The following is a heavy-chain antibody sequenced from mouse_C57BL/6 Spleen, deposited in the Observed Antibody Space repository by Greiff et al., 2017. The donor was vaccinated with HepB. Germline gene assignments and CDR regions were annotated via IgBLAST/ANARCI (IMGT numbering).Heavy chain of an antibody. CDR3: AIYGSSSWFAY. D-gene: IGHD1-1*01. CDR1: GYTFTSYW. J-gene: IGHJ3*01. CDR2: IDPSDSET. V-gene: IGHV1-52*01. Sequence: QVQLQQPGAELVRPGSSVKLSCKASGYTFTSYWMHWVKQRPIQGLEWIGNIDPSDSETHYNQKFKDKATLTVDKSSSTAYMQLSSLTYEDSAVYYCAIYGSSSWFAYWGQGTLVTVSA.